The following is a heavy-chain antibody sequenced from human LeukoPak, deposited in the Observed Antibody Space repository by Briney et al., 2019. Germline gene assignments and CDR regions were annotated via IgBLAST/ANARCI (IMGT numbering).Heavy chain of an antibody. V-gene: IGHV4-4*07. CDR2: IYSTGSS. J-gene: IGHJ5*02. CDR1: GGSMSRYY. CDR3: ARDRWFDT. Sequence: SETLSLTCTVSGGSMSRYYWSWIRQAPGKAPEWIGRIYSTGSSDYNPSLQSRVTMSVDASKNQFSLNVSTVTAADTAIYYCARDRWFDTWGQGTLVTVSS.